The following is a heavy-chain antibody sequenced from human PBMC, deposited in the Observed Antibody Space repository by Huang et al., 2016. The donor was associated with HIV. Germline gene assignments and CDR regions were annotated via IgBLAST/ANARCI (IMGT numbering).Heavy chain of an antibody. Sequence: QLQLQESGPGLVKPSETLSLTCTVSGGSISSSSFYWGWIRQPPGKGLEGIGSIFYTGSTYNNPSLKSGVAISGDTSKNQFSLNLNSVTAADTAVYYCARHRAYSSGWYIFDNWGQGTLVTVSS. J-gene: IGHJ4*02. V-gene: IGHV4-39*01. CDR3: ARHRAYSSGWYIFDN. CDR1: GGSISSSSFY. CDR2: IFYTGST. D-gene: IGHD6-19*01.